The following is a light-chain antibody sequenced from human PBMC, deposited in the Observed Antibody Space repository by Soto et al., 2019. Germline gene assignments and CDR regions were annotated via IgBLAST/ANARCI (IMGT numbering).Light chain of an antibody. V-gene: IGKV1-5*01. CDR1: QSISSW. CDR3: QQYNSYSWT. Sequence: DIQMTQSPSTLSASVGDRVTITCRASQSISSWLAWYQQKPGKAPTLLIYDASSLESGVPSRFSGSGSGTEFTLTIISLQPDDLATYYCQQYNSYSWTFGQGTKVEIK. CDR2: DAS. J-gene: IGKJ1*01.